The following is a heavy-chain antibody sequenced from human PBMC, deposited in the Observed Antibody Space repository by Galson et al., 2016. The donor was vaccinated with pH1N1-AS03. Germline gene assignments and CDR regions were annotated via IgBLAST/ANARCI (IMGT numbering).Heavy chain of an antibody. CDR3: ATAGNYFDIRRFDN. V-gene: IGHV1-69*05. CDR2: VKGVFRTT. J-gene: IGHJ4*02. CDR1: GLTFSSYA. D-gene: IGHD3-9*01. Sequence: SVKVSCKASGLTFSSYAISWVRQAPGQGLEWMVGVKGVFRTTNYAQKFQGRITITTDQSTGTAYMEVSSLRAEDTAVYYCATAGNYFDIRRFDNWGQGTPVTVFS.